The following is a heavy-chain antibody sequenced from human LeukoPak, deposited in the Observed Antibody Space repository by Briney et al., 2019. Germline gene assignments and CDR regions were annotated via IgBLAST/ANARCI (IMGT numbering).Heavy chain of an antibody. CDR3: ARHVSTSSWGADCNSGGLDV. J-gene: IGHJ6*02. V-gene: IGHV4-39*01. D-gene: IGHD2-21*02. Sequence: PSETLSLTCTVAGGSISRSNYYWDWIRQPPGKGLEWIGSIYYSGSTYYYPPLKSRVTISVDTSKNQFSLKLSSVTAADTAVYYCARHVSTSSWGADCNSGGLDVWGQGTTVTVSS. CDR2: IYYSGST. CDR1: GGSISRSNYY.